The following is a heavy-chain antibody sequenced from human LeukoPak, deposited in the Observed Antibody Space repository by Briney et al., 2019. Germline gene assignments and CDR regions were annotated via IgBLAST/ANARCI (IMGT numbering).Heavy chain of an antibody. Sequence: GGSLRLSCAASGFTFSNYGMHWVRQAPGKGLEWVAFIRYDGSNKYYADSVKGRFTISRDNSKNTLYLQMNSLRAEDTAVYYCAKGKGIAQLGYSYYFDYWGQGTLVTVSS. J-gene: IGHJ4*02. V-gene: IGHV3-30*02. D-gene: IGHD2-21*01. CDR3: AKGKGIAQLGYSYYFDY. CDR2: IRYDGSNK. CDR1: GFTFSNYG.